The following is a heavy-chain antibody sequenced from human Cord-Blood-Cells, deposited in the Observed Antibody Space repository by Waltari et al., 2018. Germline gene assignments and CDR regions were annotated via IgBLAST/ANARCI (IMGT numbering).Heavy chain of an antibody. J-gene: IGHJ4*02. Sequence: QVQLQQWGAGLLKPSETLSLTCAVYGGSFSGYYWSWIRQPPGKGLEWIGEINHSGSTNYNPFLKSRVTISVDTSKNQFSLKLSSVTAADTAVYYCARGPYDSSGYYFYYWGQGTLVTVSS. CDR2: INHSGST. V-gene: IGHV4-34*01. CDR1: GGSFSGYY. CDR3: ARGPYDSSGYYFYY. D-gene: IGHD3-22*01.